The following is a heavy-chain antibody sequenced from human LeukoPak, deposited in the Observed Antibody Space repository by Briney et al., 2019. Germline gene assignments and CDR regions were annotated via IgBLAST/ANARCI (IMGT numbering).Heavy chain of an antibody. CDR3: ARLFSSGTYYFDY. CDR1: SGSLISNSYY. Sequence: SETLSLTCTVSSGSLISNSYYGGWVRQPPGRGRGWIGSIYYSGSTYYNPSLKSRVTISVDTSKNQFSLNLSSVTAADTAVYYCARLFSSGTYYFDYWGQGTLVTVSA. CDR2: IYYSGST. D-gene: IGHD3-3*01. J-gene: IGHJ4*02. V-gene: IGHV4-39*01.